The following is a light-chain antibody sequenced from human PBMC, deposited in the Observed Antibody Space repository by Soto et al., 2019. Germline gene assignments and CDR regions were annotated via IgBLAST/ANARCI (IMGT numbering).Light chain of an antibody. CDR3: QQYNDWHPGYT. Sequence: EIVMTQSPATLSVSPGERATLSCRASQSLSSNLAWYQQKPGQSPRLLIYHSSTRATGIPVRFSGSGSGTEFTLTISSLQSEDFAVYYCQQYNDWHPGYTFGQGTKVEIK. CDR1: QSLSSN. V-gene: IGKV3-15*01. J-gene: IGKJ2*01. CDR2: HSS.